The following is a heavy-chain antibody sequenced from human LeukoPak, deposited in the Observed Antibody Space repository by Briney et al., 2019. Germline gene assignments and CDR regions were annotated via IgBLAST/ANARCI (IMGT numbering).Heavy chain of an antibody. D-gene: IGHD3-16*01. CDR2: IYYSGST. Sequence: PSETLSLTCTVSGGSISSYYWSWIRQPPGKGLEWIGYIYYSGSTNYNPSLKSRVTISVDTSKNQFSLKLSSVTAADTAVYYCARVVDNYDTKFDHWGQGTLVTVSS. CDR1: GGSISSYY. J-gene: IGHJ4*02. CDR3: ARVVDNYDTKFDH. V-gene: IGHV4-59*01.